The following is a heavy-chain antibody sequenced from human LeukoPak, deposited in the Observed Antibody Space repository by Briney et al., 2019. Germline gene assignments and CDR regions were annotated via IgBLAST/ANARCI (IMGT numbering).Heavy chain of an antibody. CDR3: TANYYDSSGYYYKDY. Sequence: GGSLRLSCAASGFTFSNAWMSWVRQAPGKGLEWVGRIKSKTDGGTTDYAAPVNGRFTISRDDSKNTLYLQMNSLKTEDTAVYYCTANYYDSSGYYYKDYWGQGTLVTVSS. J-gene: IGHJ4*02. CDR2: IKSKTDGGTT. CDR1: GFTFSNAW. V-gene: IGHV3-15*01. D-gene: IGHD3-22*01.